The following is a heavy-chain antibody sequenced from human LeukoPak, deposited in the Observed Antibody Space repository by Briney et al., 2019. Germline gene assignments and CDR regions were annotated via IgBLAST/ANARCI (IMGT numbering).Heavy chain of an antibody. CDR2: ISSSGSTI. D-gene: IGHD3-22*01. CDR3: ARAGRDTYYYDSSGYYDY. J-gene: IGHJ4*02. CDR1: GFTFSSYE. Sequence: GGSLRLSCAASGFTFSSYEMNWVRQAPGKGLEWVSYISSSGSTIYYADSVKGRFTISRDNAKNSLYLQMNSLRAEDTAVYYCARAGRDTYYYDSSGYYDYWGQGTLVTVSS. V-gene: IGHV3-48*03.